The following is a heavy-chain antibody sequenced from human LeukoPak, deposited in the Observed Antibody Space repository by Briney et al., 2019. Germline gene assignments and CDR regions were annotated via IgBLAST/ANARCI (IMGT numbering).Heavy chain of an antibody. CDR2: INPNSGGT. CDR3: ARARYSSGCDY. CDR1: GYTFTGYY. V-gene: IGHV1-2*02. D-gene: IGHD6-19*01. Sequence: SXXVSCKXSGYTFTGYYMHWVRQAPGQGLEWMGWINPNSGGTNYAQKFQGRVTMTRDTSISTAYMELSRLRSDDTAVYYCARARYSSGCDYWGQGTLVTVSS. J-gene: IGHJ4*02.